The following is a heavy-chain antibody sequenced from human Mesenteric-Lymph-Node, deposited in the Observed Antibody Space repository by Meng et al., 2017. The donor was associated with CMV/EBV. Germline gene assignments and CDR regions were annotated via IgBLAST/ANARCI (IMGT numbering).Heavy chain of an antibody. CDR3: ARDPTVAGPRLDY. D-gene: IGHD6-19*01. J-gene: IGHJ4*02. CDR2: IYHSEST. V-gene: IGHV4-4*02. CDR1: GGSISSRNW. Sequence: VSGGSISSRNWWSWVRQPAGEGLEWIGEIYHSESTNYNPSLKSRVTISVDKSKNQFSLKLSSVTAAGAAVYYCARDPTVAGPRLDYWGQGTLVTVSS.